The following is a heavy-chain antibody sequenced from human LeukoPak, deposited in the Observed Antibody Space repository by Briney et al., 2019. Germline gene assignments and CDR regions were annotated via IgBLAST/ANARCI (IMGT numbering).Heavy chain of an antibody. J-gene: IGHJ4*02. Sequence: GGSLRLSCAASGFTFSSYWMHWVRQAPGKGLVWVSRISSDGSNTGYADSVKGRFTISRDNAKNTLYLQMNSLRAEDTAVYYCARDFWGLVDYWGQGTLVTVSS. CDR3: ARDFWGLVDY. CDR1: GFTFSSYW. D-gene: IGHD7-27*01. V-gene: IGHV3-74*01. CDR2: ISSDGSNT.